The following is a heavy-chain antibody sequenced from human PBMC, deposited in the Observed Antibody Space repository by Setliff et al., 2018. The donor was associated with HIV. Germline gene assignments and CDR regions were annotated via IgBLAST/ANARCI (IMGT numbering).Heavy chain of an antibody. Sequence: GGSLRLSCAASGFSFSDYFMTWIRQAPGKGLEWVSYISGSGGVMAYADSVKGRFTISRDNSKNTLFLQMNSLRAEDTAVYYCAREGSSSSWFDPWGQGTLVTVSS. V-gene: IGHV3-11*04. D-gene: IGHD6-6*01. CDR1: GFSFSDYF. J-gene: IGHJ5*02. CDR2: ISGSGGVM. CDR3: AREGSSSSWFDP.